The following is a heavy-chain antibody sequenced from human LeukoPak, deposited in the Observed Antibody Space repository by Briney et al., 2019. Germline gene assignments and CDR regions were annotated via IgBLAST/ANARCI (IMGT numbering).Heavy chain of an antibody. CDR1: GYTFTSYY. D-gene: IGHD3-22*01. CDR3: ARDYDPYYYDSSGSSYFDY. J-gene: IGHJ4*02. Sequence: EASVKVSCKASGYTFTSYYMHWVRQAPGQGLEWMGIINPSGGSTSYAQKFQGRVTMTRDTSTSTVYMELGSLRSEDTAVYYCARDYDPYYYDSSGSSYFDYWGQGTLVTVSS. CDR2: INPSGGST. V-gene: IGHV1-46*01.